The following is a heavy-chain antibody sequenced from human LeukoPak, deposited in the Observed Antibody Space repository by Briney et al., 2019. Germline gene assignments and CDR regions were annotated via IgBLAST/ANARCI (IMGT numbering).Heavy chain of an antibody. J-gene: IGHJ4*02. V-gene: IGHV3-23*01. D-gene: IGHD3-16*02. CDR1: GFTFSSYA. CDR2: ISGSGGST. Sequence: GGSLRLSCAASGFTFSSYAMRWVRQAPGKGLEWVSAISGSGGSTYYADSVKGRFTISRDNSKNTLYLQMNSLRAEDTAVYYCAKAFYDYVWGSYRHPYYFDYWGQGTLVTVSS. CDR3: AKAFYDYVWGSYRHPYYFDY.